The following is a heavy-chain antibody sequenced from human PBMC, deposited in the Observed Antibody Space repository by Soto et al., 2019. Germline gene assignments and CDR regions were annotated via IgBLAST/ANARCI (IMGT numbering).Heavy chain of an antibody. CDR1: GFTFSSYG. J-gene: IGHJ4*02. CDR2: ISYDGSNK. Sequence: QVQLVESGGGVVQPGRSLRLSYAASGFTFSSYGMHWVRQAPGKGLEWVAVISYDGSNKYYADSVKGRFTISRDNSKNTLYLQMNSLRAEDTAVYYCAKDSGYCSGGSCYSPEGYWGQGTLVTVSS. CDR3: AKDSGYCSGGSCYSPEGY. D-gene: IGHD2-15*01. V-gene: IGHV3-30*18.